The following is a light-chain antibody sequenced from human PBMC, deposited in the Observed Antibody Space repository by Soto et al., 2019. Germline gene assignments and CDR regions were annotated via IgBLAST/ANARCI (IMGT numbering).Light chain of an antibody. CDR3: HQRAHWPPVT. CDR2: DAS. V-gene: IGKV3-11*01. CDR1: QSISNY. Sequence: EIVLTQSPATLSLSPGERATLSCRASQSISNYLAWFQQKPGQAPRLLIYDASTRATGITARFSGSGSGTDFTLTISSLEPEDFAVYYCHQRAHWPPVTFGQGTKLEIK. J-gene: IGKJ2*01.